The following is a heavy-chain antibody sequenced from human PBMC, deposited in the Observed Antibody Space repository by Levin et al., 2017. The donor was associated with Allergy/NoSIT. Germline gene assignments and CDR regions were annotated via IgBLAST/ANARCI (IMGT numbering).Heavy chain of an antibody. Sequence: SQTLSLTCTVSGGSISSYYWSWIRQPPGKGLEWIGYIYYSGSTNYNPSLKSRVTISVDTSKNQFSLKLSSVTAADTAVYYCARGPPLGDYYYYGMDVWGQGTTVTVSS. CDR1: GGSISSYY. CDR3: ARGPPLGDYYYYGMDV. V-gene: IGHV4-59*01. J-gene: IGHJ6*02. CDR2: IYYSGST. D-gene: IGHD1-14*01.